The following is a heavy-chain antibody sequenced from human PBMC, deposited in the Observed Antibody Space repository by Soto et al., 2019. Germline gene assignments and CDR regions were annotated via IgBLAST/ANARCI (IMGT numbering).Heavy chain of an antibody. CDR1: GYTFTHYG. Sequence: QVQLVQSGAEVKEPGASVKVSCKASGYTFTHYGFSWVRQAPGQGLEWMAWTSADNGDTNYAPKLQGRVTLTTDTSTGTAYMELRSLGSDDTAVYYCARDERGTCTSSICYYFDYWGQGTLVTVSS. D-gene: IGHD2-2*01. CDR3: ARDERGTCTSSICYYFDY. CDR2: TSADNGDT. J-gene: IGHJ4*02. V-gene: IGHV1-18*04.